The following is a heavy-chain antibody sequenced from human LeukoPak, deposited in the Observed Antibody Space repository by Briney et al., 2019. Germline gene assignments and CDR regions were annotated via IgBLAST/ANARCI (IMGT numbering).Heavy chain of an antibody. Sequence: GASVKVSCKASGYTFTRNAMHWVRQAPGQRLEWMGWINVGNGNTKYSQKFQGRVTITRDTSASTVYMDLRSLRSEDTAIYYCARDPGHRGYDPQNSYYGMDVWGKGTTVTVSS. CDR2: INVGNGNT. CDR3: ARDPGHRGYDPQNSYYGMDV. J-gene: IGHJ6*04. D-gene: IGHD5-12*01. CDR1: GYTFTRNA. V-gene: IGHV1-3*01.